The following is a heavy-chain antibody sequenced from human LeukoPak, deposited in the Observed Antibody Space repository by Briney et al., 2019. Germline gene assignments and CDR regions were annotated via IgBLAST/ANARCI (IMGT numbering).Heavy chain of an antibody. V-gene: IGHV1-46*01. CDR2: INPSGSNT. Sequence: ASVKVSCKASGYSFTSHYMHWVRQAPGQGLEWMGLINPSGSNTLYAQKFQGRVTMTMDMSTTTDYLELRSLRSEDTAVYYCARPQSPWFGDAQSGDWFDPWGQGTLVTVSS. J-gene: IGHJ5*02. CDR1: GYSFTSHY. CDR3: ARPQSPWFGDAQSGDWFDP. D-gene: IGHD3-10*01.